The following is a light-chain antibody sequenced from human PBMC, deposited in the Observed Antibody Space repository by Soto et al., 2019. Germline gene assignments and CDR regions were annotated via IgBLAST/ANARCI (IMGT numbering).Light chain of an antibody. CDR2: GAS. J-gene: IGKJ1*01. CDR1: QYVSSN. V-gene: IGKV3-15*01. CDR3: QQYNNWPPM. Sequence: EVVMTQSPATLSVSPGDSATLSCRASQYVSSNLAWYQQKPGQAPRLLISGASTRATGVPARFSGSGSGTEFPPTLSSLQSDDFAFYPCQQYNNWPPMFGQGTKVEVK.